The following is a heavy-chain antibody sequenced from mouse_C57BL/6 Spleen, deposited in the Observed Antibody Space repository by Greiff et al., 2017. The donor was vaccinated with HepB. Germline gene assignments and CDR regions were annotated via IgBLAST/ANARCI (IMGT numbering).Heavy chain of an antibody. D-gene: IGHD3-2*01. CDR1: GFTFSDYY. CDR3: ARDRRQLGFDY. Sequence: DVQLVESEGGLVQPGSSMKLSCTASGFTFSDYYMAWVRQVPEKGLEWVANINYDGSSTYYLDSLKSRFIISRDNAKNILYLQMSSLKSEDTATYYCARDRRQLGFDYWGQGTTLTVSS. CDR2: INYDGSST. J-gene: IGHJ2*01. V-gene: IGHV5-16*01.